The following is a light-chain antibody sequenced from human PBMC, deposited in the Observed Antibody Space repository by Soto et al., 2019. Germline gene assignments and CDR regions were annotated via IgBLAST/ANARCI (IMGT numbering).Light chain of an antibody. Sequence: QSALTQPPSASGSPGQSVTISCNGTSSDVGGYNYVSWYQQHPGKAPKVMIYDVGKRPSGVPDRFSGSKSGNTASLTVSGLHAEDEAVYYCSSHAGSNNPFVFGTGTKVTVL. CDR2: DVG. CDR1: SSDVGGYNY. J-gene: IGLJ1*01. V-gene: IGLV2-8*01. CDR3: SSHAGSNNPFV.